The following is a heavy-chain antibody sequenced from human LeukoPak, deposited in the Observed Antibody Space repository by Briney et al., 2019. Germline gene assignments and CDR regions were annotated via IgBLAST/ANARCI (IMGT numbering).Heavy chain of an antibody. Sequence: PGESLKISCKASGYSFTSYWIGWVRQMPGKGLEWMGIIYPGDSDTRYSPSFQGQVTISADKSISTAYLQWSSLKASDTAMYYCARRDYYYDSSGYRATYYYGMDVWGQGTTVTVSS. CDR3: ARRDYYYDSSGYRATYYYGMDV. CDR2: IYPGDSDT. J-gene: IGHJ6*02. CDR1: GYSFTSYW. V-gene: IGHV5-51*01. D-gene: IGHD3-22*01.